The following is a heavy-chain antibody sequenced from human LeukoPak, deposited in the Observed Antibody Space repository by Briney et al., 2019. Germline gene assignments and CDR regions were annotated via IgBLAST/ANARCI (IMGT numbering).Heavy chain of an antibody. CDR3: VRRMGGGNYYGLDV. CDR1: GFTFSGSD. V-gene: IGHV3-73*01. J-gene: IGHJ6*02. D-gene: IGHD5-24*01. CDR2: IRSKANTYAT. Sequence: GGSLRLSCAASGFTFSGSDMHWVRQASGKGLEWVGRIRSKANTYATAYAASVEGRFTVSRDDSKNTAYLQMNSLKTEDTAVYYCVRRMGGGNYYGLDVWGQGTTVTVSS.